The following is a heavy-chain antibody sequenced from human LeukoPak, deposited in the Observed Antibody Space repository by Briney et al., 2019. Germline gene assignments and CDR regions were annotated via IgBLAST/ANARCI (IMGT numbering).Heavy chain of an antibody. Sequence: SETLSLTCAVYGGSFSSYYWSWIRQSPGKGLEWIAEINHRGDTNYNPSVKSRVTISVDTSKNQLSLKVTSLTAADTAVYYCARGLTISETGYFDYWGQGTLVTVSS. CDR2: INHRGDT. V-gene: IGHV4-34*01. CDR3: ARGLTISETGYFDY. CDR1: GGSFSSYY. J-gene: IGHJ4*03. D-gene: IGHD1-1*01.